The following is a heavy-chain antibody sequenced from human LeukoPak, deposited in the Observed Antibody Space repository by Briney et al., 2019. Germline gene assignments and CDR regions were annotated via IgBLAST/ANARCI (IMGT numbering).Heavy chain of an antibody. CDR1: GYTFTTYY. CDR3: AGEDGDYE. Sequence: ASVKVSCKASGYTFTTYYMHWVRQAPGQGLEWMGWINPNSGGTNYAQKSQGRVTTTRDTSISTAYMELTRLTSDDTAVYYCAGEDGDYEWGQGTLVTVSS. CDR2: INPNSGGT. V-gene: IGHV1-2*02. J-gene: IGHJ4*02. D-gene: IGHD4-17*01.